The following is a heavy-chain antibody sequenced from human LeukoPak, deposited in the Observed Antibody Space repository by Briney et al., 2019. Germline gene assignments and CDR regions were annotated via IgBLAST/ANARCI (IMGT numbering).Heavy chain of an antibody. V-gene: IGHV4-59*12. Sequence: SETLSLTCTVSGGSISTYYWSWIRQPPGKGLEWIGCVYYSGSTNYNPSLKSRGTMSVDTSKNQFSLKLSSVTAADTAVYYCARGSITVVPAFDIWGQGTMVTVS. D-gene: IGHD4-23*01. CDR2: VYYSGST. CDR3: ARGSITVVPAFDI. J-gene: IGHJ3*02. CDR1: GGSISTYY.